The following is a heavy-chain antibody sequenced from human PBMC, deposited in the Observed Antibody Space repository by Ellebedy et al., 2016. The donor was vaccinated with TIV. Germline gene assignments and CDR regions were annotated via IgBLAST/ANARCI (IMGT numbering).Heavy chain of an antibody. CDR3: ARDLGGAWVQPKSPTGIDY. J-gene: IGHJ4*02. V-gene: IGHV1-18*01. CDR1: GYTFTSYG. Sequence: AASVKVSCKASGYTFTSYGISWVRQAPGQGLEWMGWISAYNGNTNYAQKLQGRVTMTTDTSTSTAYMELRSLRSDDTAVYYCARDLGGAWVQPKSPTGIDYWGQGTLVTVSS. CDR2: ISAYNGNT. D-gene: IGHD1-26*01.